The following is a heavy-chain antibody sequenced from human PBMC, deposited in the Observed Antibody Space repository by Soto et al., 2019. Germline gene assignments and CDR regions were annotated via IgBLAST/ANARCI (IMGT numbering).Heavy chain of an antibody. CDR1: GVTFSNYV. D-gene: IGHD2-2*01. CDR3: ALQGTSKGAFDI. Sequence: EVQLLESGGGLVQPGGSLRLSCAASGVTFSNYVMNWVRQAPGKGLEWVSATSSSGGTTYYADSVQGRFTISRDNSKNTVYLQMHSLRADDTAVYYSALQGTSKGAFDIWGQGTVVTVSS. CDR2: TSSSGGTT. J-gene: IGHJ3*02. V-gene: IGHV3-23*01.